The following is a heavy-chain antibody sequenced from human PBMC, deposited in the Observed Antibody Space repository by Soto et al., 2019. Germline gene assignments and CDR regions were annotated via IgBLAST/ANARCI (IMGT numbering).Heavy chain of an antibody. J-gene: IGHJ4*02. Sequence: QVQLVESGGGVVQPGRSLRLSCVASEFTLSSYGMHWVRQAPGKGLEWVAGIWYDGINKHYADSVKGRFTISRDNSGNTVYLQMSSLRAEDTAVYYCARDDRLVGTTYRSYCFDHWGQGTLVTVSS. V-gene: IGHV3-33*01. CDR2: IWYDGINK. CDR1: EFTLSSYG. CDR3: ARDDRLVGTTYRSYCFDH. D-gene: IGHD1-26*01.